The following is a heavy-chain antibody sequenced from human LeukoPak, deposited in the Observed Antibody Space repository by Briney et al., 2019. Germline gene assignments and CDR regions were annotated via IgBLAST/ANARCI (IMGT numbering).Heavy chain of an antibody. Sequence: KTGESLKISCKGSGYNFANHWIAWVRQMPGKGLEWMGIIYPGDSETRYSPSFEGQVTISADKSISTAYLQWSSLKASDTAMYYCARRGETASGPLDYWGQGTLVTVSS. V-gene: IGHV5-51*01. J-gene: IGHJ4*02. CDR2: IYPGDSET. D-gene: IGHD6-13*01. CDR3: ARRGETASGPLDY. CDR1: GYNFANHW.